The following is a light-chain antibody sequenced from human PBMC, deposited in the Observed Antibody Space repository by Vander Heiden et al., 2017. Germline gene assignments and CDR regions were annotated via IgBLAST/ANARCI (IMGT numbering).Light chain of an antibody. CDR3: QKDNSAPLT. CDR2: AAS. Sequence: DIQMTQSPSPLSAFVGDRVTITCRASQGISNYLDWYQQKPGKVPKLLIYAASTLQSAVPSRFSGSRSGTDFTLTISSLQPEDVATYYCQKDNSAPLTFGGGTKVEIK. CDR1: QGISNY. J-gene: IGKJ4*01. V-gene: IGKV1-27*01.